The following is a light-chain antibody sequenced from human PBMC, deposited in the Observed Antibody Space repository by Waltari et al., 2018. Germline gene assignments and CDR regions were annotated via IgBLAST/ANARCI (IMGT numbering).Light chain of an antibody. J-gene: IGKJ5*01. CDR2: GAS. CDR3: QQYGTSPIT. CDR1: QNIINSY. V-gene: IGKV3-20*01. Sequence: EIVLTQSPGTLSLSPGERATLSCRASQNIINSYLAWFQQKPGQAPRLLIDGASNRATGIPGRFSGGGSEADFTLTINRLEAEDFAVYFCQQYGTSPITFGQGTRLEIK.